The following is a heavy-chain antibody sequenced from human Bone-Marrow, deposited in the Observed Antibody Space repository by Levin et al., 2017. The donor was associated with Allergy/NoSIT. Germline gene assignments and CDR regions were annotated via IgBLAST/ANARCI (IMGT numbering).Heavy chain of an antibody. CDR1: GFTFSDYG. CDR3: ARDSGLYGMDV. J-gene: IGHJ6*02. D-gene: IGHD3-10*01. CDR2: IWDDGSRK. Sequence: GESLKISCTTSGFTFSDYGMHWVRQAPGKGLQWVAVIWDDGSRKYYSDSVKGRFTISRDSSDNTLYLQMNSLRGEDTAVYFCARDSGLYGMDVWGQGATVTVSS. V-gene: IGHV3-33*01.